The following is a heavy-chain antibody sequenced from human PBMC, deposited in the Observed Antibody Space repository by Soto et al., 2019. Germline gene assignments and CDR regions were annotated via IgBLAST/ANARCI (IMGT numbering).Heavy chain of an antibody. CDR3: VIMTTRVY. V-gene: IGHV1-24*01. Sequence: ASVKVSCKVSGYTLTELSMHWVRRAPGKGLEWMGGFDPEDGETIYAQKFQGRVTMTDDTSTDTAYMELSSLRSEDTAVYYCVIMTTRVYWGQGPLVTVSS. J-gene: IGHJ4*02. CDR2: FDPEDGET. CDR1: GYTLTELS. D-gene: IGHD4-17*01.